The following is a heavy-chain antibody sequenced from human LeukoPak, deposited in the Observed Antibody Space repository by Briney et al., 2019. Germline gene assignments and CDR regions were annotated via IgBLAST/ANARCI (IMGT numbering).Heavy chain of an antibody. Sequence: SETLSLTCTVSGVSISSSSYYWGWIRQPPGTGLEWIGSIHYSGSTYYNPSLKSRVTISVDTSKNQFSLKLSSVTAADTAGYYRARHNSEDIVVVVAENNWFGPWGQGTLVTVSS. J-gene: IGHJ5*02. V-gene: IGHV4-39*01. D-gene: IGHD2-15*01. CDR2: IHYSGST. CDR1: GVSISSSSYY. CDR3: ARHNSEDIVVVVAENNWFGP.